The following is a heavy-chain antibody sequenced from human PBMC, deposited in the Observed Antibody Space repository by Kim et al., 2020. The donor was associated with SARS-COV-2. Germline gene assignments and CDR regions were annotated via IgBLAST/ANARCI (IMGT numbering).Heavy chain of an antibody. J-gene: IGHJ5*02. CDR1: GYTFTGYY. D-gene: IGHD6-19*01. Sequence: ASVKVSCKASGYTFTGYYMHWVRQAPGQGLEWMGRINPNSGGTNYAQKFQGRVTMTRYTSISTAYMELSRLRSDDTAVYYCARELRGIAVAGTGNWFDPWGQGTLVTVSS. V-gene: IGHV1-2*06. CDR3: ARELRGIAVAGTGNWFDP. CDR2: INPNSGGT.